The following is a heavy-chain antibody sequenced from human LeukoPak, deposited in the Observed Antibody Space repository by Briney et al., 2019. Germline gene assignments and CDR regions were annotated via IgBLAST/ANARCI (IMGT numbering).Heavy chain of an antibody. D-gene: IGHD1-7*01. J-gene: IGHJ4*02. CDR2: ISSSSSYI. CDR3: ARDGQTGTTVY. V-gene: IGHV3-21*04. Sequence: GGSLRLSCAASGFTFSSYSMNWVRQAPGKGLEWVSSISSSSSYIYYADSVKDRFTISRDNAKNSLHLQMNSLRAEDTAVYYCARDGQTGTTVYWGQGTLVTVSS. CDR1: GFTFSSYS.